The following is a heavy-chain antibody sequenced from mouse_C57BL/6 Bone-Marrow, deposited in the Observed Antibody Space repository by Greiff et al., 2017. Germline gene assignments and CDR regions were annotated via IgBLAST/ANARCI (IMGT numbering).Heavy chain of an antibody. V-gene: IGHV1-64*01. CDR1: GYTFTSYW. CDR3: ARSGFITTVVAPYYFDY. Sequence: QVQLQQPGAELVKPGASVKLSCKASGYTFTSYWMHWVKQRPGQGLEWIGMIHPNSGSTNYNEKFKSKATLTVDKSSSTAYMQLSSLTSEDSAVYYCARSGFITTVVAPYYFDYWGQGTTLTVSS. D-gene: IGHD1-1*01. J-gene: IGHJ2*01. CDR2: IHPNSGST.